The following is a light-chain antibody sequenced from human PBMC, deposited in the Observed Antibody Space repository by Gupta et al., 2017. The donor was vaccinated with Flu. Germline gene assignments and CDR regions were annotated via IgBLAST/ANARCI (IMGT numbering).Light chain of an antibody. Sequence: SYELSQLPSVSLAPGQTANIICERNNIGSKNVFWYQQKPDQAPGLVISRSTNRPSEVPERFSGSKSGNTATLTISGVEAGDEAVYFCQVWENMSASVFGGGTKLTVL. CDR1: NIGSKN. CDR3: QVWENMSASV. J-gene: IGLJ3*02. CDR2: RST. V-gene: IGLV3-9*01.